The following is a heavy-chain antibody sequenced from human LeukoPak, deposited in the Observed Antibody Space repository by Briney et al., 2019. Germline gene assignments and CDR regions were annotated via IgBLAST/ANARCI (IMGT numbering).Heavy chain of an antibody. CDR1: GFTFSRST. CDR2: IGVGSGNT. J-gene: IGHJ5*02. CDR3: AAERYVDSCCWFDP. V-gene: IGHV1-58*01. D-gene: IGHD2-2*01. Sequence: GASVKVSCKASGFTFSRSTVQWVRQARGQRLEWIGWIGVGSGNTKYAQELQERVTITRDLSTSTSYMELSSLRSEDTAVYYCAAERYVDSCCWFDPWGQGTLVTVSS.